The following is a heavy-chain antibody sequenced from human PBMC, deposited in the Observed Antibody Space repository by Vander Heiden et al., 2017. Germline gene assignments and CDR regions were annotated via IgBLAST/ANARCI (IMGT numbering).Heavy chain of an antibody. CDR2: IYYRGST. D-gene: IGHD3-3*01. CDR1: GGSVTSYY. CDR3: ARTVCWSGYLNVDY. J-gene: IGHJ4*02. Sequence: QVQLHESGPGLVMPSETLSHTCTVSGGSVTSYYWRWIRQPPGKVLEWIGNIYYRGSTNYNPSLKSRVTISVDTSKNQFCLKLSSVTAADTAVYYCARTVCWSGYLNVDYWGQGTLVTVSS. V-gene: IGHV4-59*02.